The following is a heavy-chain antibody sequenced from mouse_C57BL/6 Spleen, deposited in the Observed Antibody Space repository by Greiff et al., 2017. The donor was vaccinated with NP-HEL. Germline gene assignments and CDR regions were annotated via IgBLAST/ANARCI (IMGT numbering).Heavy chain of an antibody. V-gene: IGHV2-2*01. J-gene: IGHJ1*03. D-gene: IGHD4-1*01. CDR2: IWSGGST. Sequence: QVQLKESGPGLVQPSQSLSITCTVSGFSLTSYGVHWVRQSPGKGLEWLGVIWSGGSTDYNAAFISRLSISKDNSKSQVFFKMNSLQADDTAIYYCARKKDLTPNWYFDVWGTGTTVTVSS. CDR3: ARKKDLTPNWYFDV. CDR1: GFSLTSYG.